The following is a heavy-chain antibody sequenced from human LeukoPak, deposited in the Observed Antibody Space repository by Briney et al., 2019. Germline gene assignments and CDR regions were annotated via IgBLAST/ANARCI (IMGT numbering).Heavy chain of an antibody. D-gene: IGHD3-22*01. J-gene: IGHJ4*02. CDR3: ARDPRYYYDSSGYGHDY. CDR2: ISSSSSYI. V-gene: IGHV3-21*01. Sequence: GGSLRLSCAASGFTFSSYSMNWVRQAPGKGLEWVSSISSSSSYIYYADSVKGRFTISRDNAKNSLYLQMNSLRAEDTAVYYCARDPRYYYDSSGYGHDYWGQGTLVTVSS. CDR1: GFTFSSYS.